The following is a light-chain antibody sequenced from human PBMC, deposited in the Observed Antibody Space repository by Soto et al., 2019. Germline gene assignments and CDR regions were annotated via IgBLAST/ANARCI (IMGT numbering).Light chain of an antibody. V-gene: IGLV1-40*01. CDR3: QSYDSSLSGSSV. J-gene: IGLJ1*01. CDR2: GNS. CDR1: SSNIGNNY. Sequence: QSVLTQPPSVSAAPGQEVTISCSGGSSNIGNNYVSWYQRLPGTAPKLLIYGNSNRPSGVPDRFSGSKSGTSASLAITGLQAEDEADYYCQSYDSSLSGSSVFGTGTKLTVL.